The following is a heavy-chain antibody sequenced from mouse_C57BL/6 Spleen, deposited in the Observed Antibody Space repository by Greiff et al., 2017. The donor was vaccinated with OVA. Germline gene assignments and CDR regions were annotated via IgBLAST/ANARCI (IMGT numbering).Heavy chain of an antibody. J-gene: IGHJ4*01. CDR1: GFNIKNTY. V-gene: IGHV14-3*01. CDR3: ARGFLYGSSYENYAMDY. D-gene: IGHD1-1*01. CDR2: IDPANGNT. Sequence: EVQLQQSVAELVRPGASVKLSCTASGFNIKNTYMHWVKQRPEQGLEWIGRIDPANGNTKYAPKFQGKATITADTSSNTTYLQLSSLTSEDTAIYYCARGFLYGSSYENYAMDYWGQGTSVTVSS.